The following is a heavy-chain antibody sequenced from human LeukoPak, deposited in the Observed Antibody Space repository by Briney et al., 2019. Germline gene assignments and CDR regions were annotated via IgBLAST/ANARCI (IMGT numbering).Heavy chain of an antibody. Sequence: GASVKVSCKASGYTFTSYGISWVRQAPGQGLEWMGWINPNSGGTTYAQKFQGRVTMTKDTSISTAYMELSSLRSDDTAVYYCARAPGVPADPFDYWGQGTLVTVSS. J-gene: IGHJ4*02. D-gene: IGHD2-2*01. CDR2: INPNSGGT. CDR1: GYTFTSYG. CDR3: ARAPGVPADPFDY. V-gene: IGHV1-2*02.